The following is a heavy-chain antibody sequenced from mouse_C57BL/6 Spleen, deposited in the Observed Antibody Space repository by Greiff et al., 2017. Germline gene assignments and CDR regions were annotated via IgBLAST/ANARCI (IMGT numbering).Heavy chain of an antibody. CDR1: GFTFSSYA. V-gene: IGHV5-4*01. CDR3: ARYGSSYWYFDV. Sequence: EVQLQESGGGLVKPGGSLKLSCAASGFTFSSYAMSWVRQTPEKRLEWVATISDGGSYTYYPDNVKGRVTISRDNAKNNLYLQMSHLKSEDTAMYYGARYGSSYWYFDVWGTGTTVTVSS. CDR2: ISDGGSYT. D-gene: IGHD1-1*01. J-gene: IGHJ1*03.